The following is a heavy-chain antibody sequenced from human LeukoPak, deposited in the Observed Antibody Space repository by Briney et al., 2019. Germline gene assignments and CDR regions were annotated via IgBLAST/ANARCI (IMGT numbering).Heavy chain of an antibody. V-gene: IGHV3-30*18. J-gene: IGHJ4*02. CDR2: ISFDGSNK. CDR1: GFTFDNYW. CDR3: AKDRRLYDYGSGSYFDY. D-gene: IGHD3-10*01. Sequence: PGGSLRLSCAASGFTFDNYWMHWIRQAPGKGLEWVAVISFDGSNKYYADSVKGRFTISRDNSKNTLYLQMNSLRAEDTAVYYCAKDRRLYDYGSGSYFDYWGQGTLVTVSS.